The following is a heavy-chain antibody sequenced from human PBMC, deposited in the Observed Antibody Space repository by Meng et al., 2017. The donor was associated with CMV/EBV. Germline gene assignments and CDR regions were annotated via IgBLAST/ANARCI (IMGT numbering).Heavy chain of an antibody. D-gene: IGHD3-3*01. CDR1: GYTFTSYG. Sequence: ASVKVSCKASGYTFTSYGISWVRQAPGQGLEWMGWISAYNGNTNYAQKPQGRVTMTTDTSTSTAYMELRSLRSDDTAVYYCARDELQGYDFWSGYYSYYYYYGMDVWGQGTTVTVSS. J-gene: IGHJ6*02. CDR3: ARDELQGYDFWSGYYSYYYYYGMDV. V-gene: IGHV1-18*01. CDR2: ISAYNGNT.